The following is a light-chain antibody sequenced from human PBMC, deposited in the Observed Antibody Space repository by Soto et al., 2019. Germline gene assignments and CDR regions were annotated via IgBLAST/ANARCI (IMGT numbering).Light chain of an antibody. Sequence: DIVLTQSPGTLSLSPGERATLSCRASQSVSSSYLAWYQQKPGQAPRLLIYGASSRATGIPDRFSGSGSGTDSALTISRLEPEDFAVYYCQQYGSSPELTFGGGTKVEIK. CDR3: QQYGSSPELT. V-gene: IGKV3-20*01. CDR1: QSVSSSY. CDR2: GAS. J-gene: IGKJ4*01.